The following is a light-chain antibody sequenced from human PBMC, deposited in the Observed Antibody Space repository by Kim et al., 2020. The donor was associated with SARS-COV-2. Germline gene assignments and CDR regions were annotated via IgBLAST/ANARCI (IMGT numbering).Light chain of an antibody. J-gene: IGKJ5*01. CDR2: EAS. V-gene: IGKV3-15*01. Sequence: EVAMTQSPAILSVSPGERATLSCRASESVTGSLAWYQQKPGQAPRLLIYEASTRATAIPARFSGSGSGTEFTLTISSLQSEDFAVYYCQQYSNWFPITFGQGTRLEIK. CDR3: QQYSNWFPIT. CDR1: ESVTGS.